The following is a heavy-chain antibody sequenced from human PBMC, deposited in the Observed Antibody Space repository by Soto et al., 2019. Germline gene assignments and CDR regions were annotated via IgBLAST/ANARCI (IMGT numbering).Heavy chain of an antibody. V-gene: IGHV1-8*01. Sequence: ASVKVSCKASGYTFTSYDINWVRQATGQGLEWMGWMNPNSGSTGSVQKFQDRVTMTRNTSISTAYMELSSLRSEDTAVYYCAISYGDYVAFDYWGQGTLVTAPQ. J-gene: IGHJ4*02. CDR3: AISYGDYVAFDY. CDR1: GYTFTSYD. D-gene: IGHD4-17*01. CDR2: MNPNSGST.